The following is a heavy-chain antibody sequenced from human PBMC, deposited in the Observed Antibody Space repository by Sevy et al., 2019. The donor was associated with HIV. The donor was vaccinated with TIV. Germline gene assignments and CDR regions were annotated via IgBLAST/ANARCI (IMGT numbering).Heavy chain of an antibody. D-gene: IGHD2-15*01. CDR3: TTDHRRDGIVVVPFEY. Sequence: GGSLRLSCAASGFTFSNAWMSWVRQSPGKGLEWVGRIRSKAGGGTTDYATLVKGIFTISRDDSRDILYLQLNSLENEDTAVYYCTTDHRRDGIVVVPFEYWGQGTLVTVSS. CDR1: GFTFSNAW. V-gene: IGHV3-15*01. J-gene: IGHJ4*02. CDR2: IRSKAGGGTT.